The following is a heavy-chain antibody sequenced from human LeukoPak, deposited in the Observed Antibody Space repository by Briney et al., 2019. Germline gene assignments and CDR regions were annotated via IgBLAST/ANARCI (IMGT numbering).Heavy chain of an antibody. CDR1: GGSFSGYY. D-gene: IGHD3-3*01. CDR2: INHSGST. V-gene: IGHV4-34*01. J-gene: IGHJ5*02. CDR3: ARRGIYDFWSGYYTP. Sequence: SETLSLTCAVYGGSFSGYYWSWIRQPPGKGLEWIGEINHSGSTNYNPSLKSRVTISVDTSKNQFSLKLSSVTAADTAVYYCARRGIYDFWSGYYTPWGQGTLVTVSS.